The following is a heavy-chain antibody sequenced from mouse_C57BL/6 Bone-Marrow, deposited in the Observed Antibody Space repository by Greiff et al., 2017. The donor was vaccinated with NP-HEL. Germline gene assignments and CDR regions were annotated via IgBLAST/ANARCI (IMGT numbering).Heavy chain of an antibody. J-gene: IGHJ4*01. CDR3: ASRNWDEAMDY. V-gene: IGHV5-15*04. Sequence: EVMLVESGGGLVQPGGSLKLSCAASGFTFSDYGMAWVRQAPRKGPEWVAFISNLAYSIYYADTVTGRFTISRENAKNTLYLEMSSLRSEDTAMYYCASRNWDEAMDYWGQGTSVTVSS. CDR2: ISNLAYSI. CDR1: GFTFSDYG. D-gene: IGHD4-1*02.